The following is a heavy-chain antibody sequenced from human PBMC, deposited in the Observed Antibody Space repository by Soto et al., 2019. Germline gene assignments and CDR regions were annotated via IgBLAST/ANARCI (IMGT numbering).Heavy chain of an antibody. CDR3: ARVAQYGIFDY. Sequence: ASVKVSCKASAYTLTNYVISWVRQAPGQGLEWMGWISAYSGNTNYAQNLQGRVSMTTDTPTSIAYMELRSLRSDDTAVYYCARVAQYGIFDYWGQGTQVTVSS. V-gene: IGHV1-18*01. D-gene: IGHD1-1*01. CDR2: ISAYSGNT. J-gene: IGHJ4*02. CDR1: AYTLTNYV.